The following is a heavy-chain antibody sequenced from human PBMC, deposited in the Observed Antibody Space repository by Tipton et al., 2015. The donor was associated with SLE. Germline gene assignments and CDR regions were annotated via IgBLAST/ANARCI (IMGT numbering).Heavy chain of an antibody. V-gene: IGHV4-59*12. Sequence: SLTCTVSGDSMSRDYWTWIRQPPGKGLEWIGYIYYSGTTNYSPSLKSRVTISVDTSRNQFSLKLTSVTAADTAVYLCARRNYDVLTGYYDGFDIWGHGTVVTVSS. J-gene: IGHJ3*02. CDR2: IYYSGTT. CDR3: ARRNYDVLTGYYDGFDI. CDR1: GDSMSRDY. D-gene: IGHD3-9*01.